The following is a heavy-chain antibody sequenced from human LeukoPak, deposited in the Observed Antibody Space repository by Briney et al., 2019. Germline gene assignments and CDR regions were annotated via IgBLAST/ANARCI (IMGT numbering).Heavy chain of an antibody. V-gene: IGHV3-9*01. CDR3: AKDAGGNGAYFYAMDV. CDR1: GFAFHNYA. J-gene: IGHJ6*02. CDR2: INWNSDTK. D-gene: IGHD4-23*01. Sequence: GGSLRLSCVGSGFAFHNYAMHWVRRPPGKGLEWVSAINWNSDTKAYADSVKGRFTISRDRARNSLYLQMDSLRPKDTALYYCAKDAGGNGAYFYAMDVWGQGTSVTVSS.